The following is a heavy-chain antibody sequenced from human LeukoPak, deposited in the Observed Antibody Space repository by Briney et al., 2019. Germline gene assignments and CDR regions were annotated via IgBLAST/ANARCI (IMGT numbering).Heavy chain of an antibody. D-gene: IGHD2-2*02. CDR2: ISSSSSYI. Sequence: GGSLRLSCAASGFTFSSYSMNWVRQAPGKGLEWVSSISSSSSYIYYADSVKGRFTISRDNAKNTLYLQMNSLRAEDTAVYYCARDEVPDAITGNWFDTWGQGALVTVSS. CDR1: GFTFSSYS. V-gene: IGHV3-21*01. J-gene: IGHJ5*02. CDR3: ARDEVPDAITGNWFDT.